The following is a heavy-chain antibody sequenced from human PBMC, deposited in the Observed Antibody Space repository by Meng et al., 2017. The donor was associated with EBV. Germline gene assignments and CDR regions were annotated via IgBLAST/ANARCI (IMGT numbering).Heavy chain of an antibody. Sequence: QVQLQESGPGMVKPSETLSITCTFSGGSVNNESYYWGWNRQPPGKGLEYIGYIYYTGSTNYNSSLKSRVTISLDKSKNQFSLKLTSLTAADTAIYYCARGDYTNYPRWFDPWGQGTLVTVSS. V-gene: IGHV4-61*01. CDR2: IYYTGST. CDR3: ARGDYTNYPRWFDP. J-gene: IGHJ5*02. D-gene: IGHD4-11*01. CDR1: GGSVNNESYY.